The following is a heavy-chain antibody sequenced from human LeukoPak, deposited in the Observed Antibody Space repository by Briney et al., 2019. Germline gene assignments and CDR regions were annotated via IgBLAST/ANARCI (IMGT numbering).Heavy chain of an antibody. CDR3: AELGITMIGGV. D-gene: IGHD3-10*02. V-gene: IGHV3-7*01. J-gene: IGHJ6*04. CDR1: GFTFSSYW. CDR2: IKHDGSEK. Sequence: GGSLRLSCAASGFTFSSYWMSWVRQAPGKGLEWVANIKHDGSEKYYVDSVKGRFTISRDNAKNSLYLQMNSLRAEDTAVYYCAELGITMIGGVWGKGTTVTISS.